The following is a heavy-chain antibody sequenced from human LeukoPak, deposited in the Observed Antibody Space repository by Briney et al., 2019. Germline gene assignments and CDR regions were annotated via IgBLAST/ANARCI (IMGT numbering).Heavy chain of an antibody. D-gene: IGHD6-13*01. Sequence: SETLSLTCTVSGGSITSSSYYWGWIRQPPGKGLEWIGSIYYRGSTYYNPSLKSRVTISVDTSKNHLSLKLSSVTAADTAVYYCARLRPLIAAAGLDAFDIWGQGTMVTVSS. CDR3: ARLRPLIAAAGLDAFDI. V-gene: IGHV4-39*07. CDR1: GGSITSSSYY. J-gene: IGHJ3*02. CDR2: IYYRGST.